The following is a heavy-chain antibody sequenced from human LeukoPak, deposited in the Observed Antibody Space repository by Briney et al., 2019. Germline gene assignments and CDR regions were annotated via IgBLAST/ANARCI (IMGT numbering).Heavy chain of an antibody. CDR1: EFTFTDHY. Sequence: PGGSLTLSCAASEFTFTDHYMDWVRQAPGKGLEWVGRIRNKAKSYTTEYAASVKGRFTISRDDSKRPVSLQMDSLKTEDTAVYYCVRAGSYDTFDIWGQGTMVTVSS. CDR3: VRAGSYDTFDI. J-gene: IGHJ3*02. V-gene: IGHV3-72*01. CDR2: IRNKAKSYTT. D-gene: IGHD1-26*01.